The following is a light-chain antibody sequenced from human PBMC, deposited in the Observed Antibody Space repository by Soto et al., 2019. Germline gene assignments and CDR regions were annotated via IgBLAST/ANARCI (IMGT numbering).Light chain of an antibody. J-gene: IGKJ1*01. CDR2: KAS. CDR3: QQYNSCSKWA. Sequence: IQVSQSPSTLSASVRDRITITCLSSESISYWLAWYQQKPGKAPKLLIFKASSLESGVPSMFSGSGSGTEFTLTISSLQPDDFATYYCQQYNSCSKWAFAHGCKVDIK. CDR1: ESISYW. V-gene: IGKV1-5*03.